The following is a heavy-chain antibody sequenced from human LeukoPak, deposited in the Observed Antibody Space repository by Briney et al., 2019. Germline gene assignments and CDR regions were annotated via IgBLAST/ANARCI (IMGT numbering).Heavy chain of an antibody. CDR2: IYYSGST. D-gene: IGHD5-18*01. CDR3: ARGGGYSYGNDY. Sequence: SETLSLTCTVSGGSISSYYWSWIRQPPGKRLEWIGYIYYSGSTNYNPSLKSRVTISVDTSKNQFSLKLSSVTAADTAVYYCARGGGYSYGNDYWGQGTLVTVSS. CDR1: GGSISSYY. V-gene: IGHV4-59*01. J-gene: IGHJ4*02.